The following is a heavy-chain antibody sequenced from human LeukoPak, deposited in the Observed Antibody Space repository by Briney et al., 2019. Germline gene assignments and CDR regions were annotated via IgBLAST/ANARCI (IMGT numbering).Heavy chain of an antibody. J-gene: IGHJ4*02. D-gene: IGHD2-8*01. V-gene: IGHV3-11*04. CDR1: GFTFGHYY. CDR2: ITSSGNTI. Sequence: GGSLRLSCAASGFTFGHYYMSWIRQAPGKGLEWVSCITSSGNTIYYADSVKGRFTISRDNAKNSLYLQMNGLKFEDTAVYYCARDENGGVGHWGQGTLVTVSS. CDR3: ARDENGGVGH.